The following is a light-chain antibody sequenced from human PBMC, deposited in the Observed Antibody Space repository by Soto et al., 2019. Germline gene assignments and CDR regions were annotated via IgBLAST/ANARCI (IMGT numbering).Light chain of an antibody. CDR3: SSYTSSSTWV. CDR1: SSDVGGYNY. V-gene: IGLV2-14*01. J-gene: IGLJ3*02. Sequence: QAVVPQPASVSGSPGQSITISCTGTSSDVGGYNYVSWYQHHPGKAPKLIIYEVSNRPSGVSNRFSGSKSGNTASLTISGLQAEDEADYYCSSYTSSSTWVFGGGTKVTVL. CDR2: EVS.